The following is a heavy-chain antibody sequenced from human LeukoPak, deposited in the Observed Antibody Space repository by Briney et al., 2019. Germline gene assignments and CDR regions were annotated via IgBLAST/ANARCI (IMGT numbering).Heavy chain of an antibody. CDR2: ISSGSSAI. Sequence: GGSLRLSCEASGFTFTTYSMTWVRQAPGKGLEWVSIISSGSSAIFSADALKGRFTISRDDAKNLLYLDMNSLRAEDTAVYYCARIYSSSSSRGAFDIWGQGTMVTVSS. CDR1: GFTFTTYS. CDR3: ARIYSSSSSRGAFDI. V-gene: IGHV3-21*01. J-gene: IGHJ3*02. D-gene: IGHD6-6*01.